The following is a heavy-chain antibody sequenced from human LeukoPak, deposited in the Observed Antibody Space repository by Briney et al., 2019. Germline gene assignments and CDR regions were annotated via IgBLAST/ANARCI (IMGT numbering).Heavy chain of an antibody. CDR3: ARAPGRTSAFYY. CDR2: IYYSGDT. V-gene: IGHV4-31*03. D-gene: IGHD3-10*01. CDR1: GGSISSGGYY. J-gene: IGHJ4*02. Sequence: PSQTLSLTCTVSGGSISSGGYYWSWIRQHPGKGLEWIGYIYYSGDTFYNPSLKSRVTISVDTSKNQFSLKLSSVTAADTAVYYCARAPGRTSAFYYWGQGTLVTVSS.